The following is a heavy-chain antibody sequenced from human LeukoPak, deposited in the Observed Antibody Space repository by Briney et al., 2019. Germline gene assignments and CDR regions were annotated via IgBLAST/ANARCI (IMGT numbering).Heavy chain of an antibody. CDR1: GGSISSYY. V-gene: IGHV4-59*01. CDR3: ARAMTTVTPALIY. CDR2: IYYSGST. J-gene: IGHJ4*02. Sequence: SKTLSLTCTVSGGSISSYYWSWIRQPPGKGLEWIWYIYYSGSTNYNPSLKSRVTISVDTSKNQFSLKLSSVTAADTAVYYCARAMTTVTPALIYWGQGTLVTVSS. D-gene: IGHD4-17*01.